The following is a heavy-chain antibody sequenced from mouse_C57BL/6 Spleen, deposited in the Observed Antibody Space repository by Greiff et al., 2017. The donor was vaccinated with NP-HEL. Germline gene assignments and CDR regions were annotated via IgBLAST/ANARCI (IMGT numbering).Heavy chain of an antibody. D-gene: IGHD2-3*01. CDR1: GYTFTDYY. J-gene: IGHJ2*01. CDR3: ASYDGYPHY. V-gene: IGHV1-26*01. CDR2: INPNNGGT. Sequence: VQLQQSGPELVKPGASVKISCKASGYTFTDYYMNWVKQSHGKSLEWIGDINPNNGGTSYNQKFKGKATVTVDKSSSTAYMELRSLTSEDSAVYYCASYDGYPHYWGQGTTLTVSS.